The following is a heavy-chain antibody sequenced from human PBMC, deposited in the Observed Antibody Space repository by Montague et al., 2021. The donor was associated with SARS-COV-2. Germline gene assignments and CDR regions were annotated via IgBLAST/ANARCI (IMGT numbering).Heavy chain of an antibody. CDR3: ARGGAFEP. J-gene: IGHJ3*01. V-gene: IGHV4-59*08. CDR1: GGSTASHY. Sequence: SETLSLTCTVSGGSTASHYWNWIRQSPGKRPEWIGYVYYNGDTKYNPSLQSRVPISIDTSENQYSLRLNSVTAADTAVYFCARGGAFEPWGQGRLVTVSS. CDR2: VYYNGDT.